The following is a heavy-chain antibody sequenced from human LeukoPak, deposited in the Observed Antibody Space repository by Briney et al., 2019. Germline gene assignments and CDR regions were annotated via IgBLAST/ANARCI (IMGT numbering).Heavy chain of an antibody. J-gene: IGHJ4*02. V-gene: IGHV3-23*01. CDR1: GFTFSNYA. D-gene: IGHD6-19*01. Sequence: GGSLRLSCAASGFTFSNYAMAWVRQAPGKGLEWVSLISGSGDSGSDVDTYYADSVQGRFTISRDNSKNTLFLQMNSLSAEDTAVYFCAKVRAGWYFDYWGQGTLVTVSS. CDR3: AKVRAGWYFDY. CDR2: ISGSGDSGSDVDT.